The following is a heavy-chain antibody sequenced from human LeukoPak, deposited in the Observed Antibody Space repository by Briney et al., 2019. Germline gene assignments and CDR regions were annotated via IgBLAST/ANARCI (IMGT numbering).Heavy chain of an antibody. CDR3: ARGFRGSGSYRMLI. CDR1: GYTSTSYD. Sequence: ASVKVSCKASGYTSTSYDINWVRQATGQGLEWMGWMNPNSGNTGYAQKFQGRVTMTRNTSISTAYMELSSLRSEDTAVYYCARGFRGSGSYRMLIWGRGTLVTVSS. V-gene: IGHV1-8*01. CDR2: MNPNSGNT. J-gene: IGHJ4*02. D-gene: IGHD3-10*01.